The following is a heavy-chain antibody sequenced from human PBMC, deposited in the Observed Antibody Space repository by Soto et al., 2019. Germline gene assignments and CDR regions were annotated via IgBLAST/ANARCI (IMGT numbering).Heavy chain of an antibody. V-gene: IGHV4-34*01. Sequence: ASETLSLTCAVYGGSFSGYYWSWIRQPPGKGLEWIGEINHSGSTNYNPSLKSRVTISVDTSKNQFSLKLSSVTAADTAVYYCARGVVPADEDCYGDYFDYWGQGTLVTVSS. CDR1: GGSFSGYY. D-gene: IGHD2-2*01. CDR2: INHSGST. CDR3: ARGVVPADEDCYGDYFDY. J-gene: IGHJ4*02.